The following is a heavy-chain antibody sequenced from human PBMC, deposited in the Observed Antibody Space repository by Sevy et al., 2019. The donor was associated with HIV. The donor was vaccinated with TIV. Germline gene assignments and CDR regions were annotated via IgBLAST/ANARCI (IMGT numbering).Heavy chain of an antibody. CDR2: ISSSSSYI. Sequence: GGSLRLSCAASGFTFSSYSMNWVRQAPGKGLEWVSSISSSSSYIYYADSVKGRFTISRDNAKNSLYLQMNSLRAEDTAVYYCAKEGSGSYYDRDAFDIWGQGTMVTVSS. CDR1: GFTFSSYS. CDR3: AKEGSGSYYDRDAFDI. D-gene: IGHD1-26*01. V-gene: IGHV3-21*04. J-gene: IGHJ3*02.